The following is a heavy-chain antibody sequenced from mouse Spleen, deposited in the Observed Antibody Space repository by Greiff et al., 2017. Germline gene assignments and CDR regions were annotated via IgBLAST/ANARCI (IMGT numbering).Heavy chain of an antibody. CDR1: GYTFTDYE. CDR3: TRRGLGRGVFDY. Sequence: QVQLQQSGAELVRPGASVTLSCKASGYTFTDYEMHWVKQTPVHGLEWIGAIDPETGGTAYNQKFKGKAILTADKSSSTAYMELRSLTSEDSAVYYCTRRGLGRGVFDYWGQGTTLTVSS. V-gene: IGHV1-15*01. D-gene: IGHD4-1*01. J-gene: IGHJ2*01. CDR2: IDPETGGT.